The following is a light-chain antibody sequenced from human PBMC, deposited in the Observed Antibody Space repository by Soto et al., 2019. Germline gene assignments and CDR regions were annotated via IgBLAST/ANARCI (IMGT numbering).Light chain of an antibody. V-gene: IGKV3-20*01. CDR3: PQYGGSPPYT. CDR2: GAS. CDR1: QTVRNVC. Sequence: EIVLTQSPGTLSLSPGERATLSCRASQTVRNVCLSWFQHKRGQAPRLLIYGASTRATGIPDRFSGSGSWTDFTLTISRLEPEDFSVYYCPQYGGSPPYTFGQGTKLEIK. J-gene: IGKJ2*01.